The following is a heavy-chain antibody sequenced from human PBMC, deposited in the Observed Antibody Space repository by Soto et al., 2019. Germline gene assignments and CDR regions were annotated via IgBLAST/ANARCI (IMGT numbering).Heavy chain of an antibody. CDR2: ITAGNDNT. CDR1: GYTFISFS. CDR3: ARGRGYSVGSNGVDV. V-gene: IGHV1-3*01. D-gene: IGHD5-18*01. Sequence: QVQLVQSGAQVKTPGASVKVSCKASGYTFISFSIHWLRQAPGQRPEWMGWITAGNDNTYFSQKFQGRVTITRDTSANTVYMEVSSLRSEDTAVYYGARGRGYSVGSNGVDVWGQGTTVIVSS. J-gene: IGHJ6*02.